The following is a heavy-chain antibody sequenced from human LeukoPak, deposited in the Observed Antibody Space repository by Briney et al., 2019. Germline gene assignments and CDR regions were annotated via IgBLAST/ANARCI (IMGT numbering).Heavy chain of an antibody. CDR3: ARVEGGGSYYGFDY. J-gene: IGHJ4*02. V-gene: IGHV4-38-2*02. Sequence: PSETLSLTCTVSGYSISSGYYWGWIRQPPGTGLEWIGTIYHSGSTYYNPSLKSRVTISVDTSKNQFSLRLRSVTAADTAVYYCARVEGGGSYYGFDYWGQGTLVTVSS. CDR2: IYHSGST. D-gene: IGHD1-26*01. CDR1: GYSISSGYY.